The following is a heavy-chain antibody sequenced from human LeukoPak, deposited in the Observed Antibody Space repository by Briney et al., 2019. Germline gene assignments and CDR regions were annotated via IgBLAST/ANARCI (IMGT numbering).Heavy chain of an antibody. J-gene: IGHJ5*02. D-gene: IGHD1-7*01. CDR1: GGTFSSYA. CDR2: IIPIFGTA. Sequence: SVKVSCKASGGTFSSYAISWVRQAPGQGFEWMGRIIPIFGTANYAQKFQGRVTITTDEATSTAYMELSSLRSEDTAVYYCARDYGYNWNYGGGGWFDPWGQGTLITVSS. CDR3: ARDYGYNWNYGGGGWFDP. V-gene: IGHV1-69*05.